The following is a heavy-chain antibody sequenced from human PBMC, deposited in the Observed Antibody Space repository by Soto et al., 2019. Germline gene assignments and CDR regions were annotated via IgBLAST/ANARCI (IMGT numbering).Heavy chain of an antibody. CDR3: ARGSRLDYYGMDV. CDR2: IYYSGST. J-gene: IGHJ6*02. Sequence: SETLSLTCTVSGGSISSYYWSWIRQPPGKGLEWIGYIYYSGSTNYNPSLKSRVTISVDTSKNQFSLKLSSVTAADTAVYYCARGSRLDYYGMDVWGQGTTVTVSS. CDR1: GGSISSYY. V-gene: IGHV4-59*01.